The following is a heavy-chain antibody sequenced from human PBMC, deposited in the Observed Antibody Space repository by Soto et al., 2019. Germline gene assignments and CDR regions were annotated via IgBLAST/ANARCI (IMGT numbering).Heavy chain of an antibody. CDR2: ISYDGSNK. D-gene: IGHD4-4*01. V-gene: IGHV3-30-3*01. CDR3: ARDGGATVPEALDY. Sequence: QVQLVESGGGVVQPGRSLRLSCAASGFTFSSYAMHWVRQAPGKGLEWVAVISYDGSNKYYADSVKGRFTISRDNSKNALYLQMNSLRAEDTAVYYCARDGGATVPEALDYWGQGTLVTVSS. CDR1: GFTFSSYA. J-gene: IGHJ4*02.